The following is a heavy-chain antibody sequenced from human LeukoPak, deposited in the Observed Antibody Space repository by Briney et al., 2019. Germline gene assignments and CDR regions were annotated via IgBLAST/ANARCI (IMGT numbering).Heavy chain of an antibody. CDR1: GGSISSSHYY. V-gene: IGHV4-39*01. D-gene: IGHD3-10*01. Sequence: SETLSLTCTVSGGSISSSHYYWGWIRQSPGKGLEWIGSIYYSGTTYYNPSLESRVTISDDTSMNRFSLMLTSLTAADTAVYYCARQSSGYYYYYIDVWGEGTTVIVSS. CDR2: IYYSGTT. J-gene: IGHJ6*03. CDR3: ARQSSGYYYYYIDV.